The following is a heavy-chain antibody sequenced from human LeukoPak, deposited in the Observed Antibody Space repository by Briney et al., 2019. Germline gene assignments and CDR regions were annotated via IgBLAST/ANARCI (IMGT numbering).Heavy chain of an antibody. J-gene: IGHJ4*02. V-gene: IGHV4-4*09. CDR2: IYTNETT. CDR1: GASISSYY. CDR3: ARHRSPSSLSYFDI. Sequence: SETLSLTCTVSGASISSYYWSWIRQPPGKGLEWIGYIYTNETTNYNPSLRSRVTISIDTSKNQFSLRLSSVTAADTAVYYCARHRSPSSLSYFDIWGQGTLVIVSS. D-gene: IGHD6-19*01.